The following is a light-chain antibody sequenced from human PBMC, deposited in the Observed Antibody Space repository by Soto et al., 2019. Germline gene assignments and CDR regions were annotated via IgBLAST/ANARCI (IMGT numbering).Light chain of an antibody. CDR3: QQFNGYPLT. CDR1: QGISSY. CDR2: VAS. Sequence: DIQLTQSPSFLSASVGDRVTITCWASQGISSYLAWYQQKPGKAPKLLIYVASTLQSGVPSRFSGSGSGTEFILTLSSLQPEDSATYYCQQFNGYPLTFGGGTKVEIK. V-gene: IGKV1-9*01. J-gene: IGKJ4*01.